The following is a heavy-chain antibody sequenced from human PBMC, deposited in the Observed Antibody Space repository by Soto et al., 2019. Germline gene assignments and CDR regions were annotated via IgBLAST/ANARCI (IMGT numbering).Heavy chain of an antibody. CDR2: ISYSGST. Sequence: PSETLSLTFTVSGGSISSYYWSWIRQPPGKGLEWIGYISYSGSTNYNPSLKSRVTISVDTSKNQFSLKLSSVTAADTAVYYCARHFSVDYFDYWGQGALVTVSS. CDR3: ARHFSVDYFDY. V-gene: IGHV4-59*08. CDR1: GGSISSYY. J-gene: IGHJ4*02.